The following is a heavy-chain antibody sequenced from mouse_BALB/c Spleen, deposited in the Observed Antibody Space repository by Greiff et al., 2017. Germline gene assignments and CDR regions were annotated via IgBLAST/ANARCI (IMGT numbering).Heavy chain of an antibody. Sequence: EVQGVESGGGLVQPGGSRKLSCAASGFTFSSFGMHWVRQAPEKGLEWVAYISSGSSTIYYADTVKGRFTISRDNPKNTLFLQMTSLRSEDTAMYYCARNSLYAYYFDYWGQGTTLTVSS. CDR1: GFTFSSFG. V-gene: IGHV5-17*02. CDR3: ARNSLYAYYFDY. D-gene: IGHD2-12*01. J-gene: IGHJ2*01. CDR2: ISSGSSTI.